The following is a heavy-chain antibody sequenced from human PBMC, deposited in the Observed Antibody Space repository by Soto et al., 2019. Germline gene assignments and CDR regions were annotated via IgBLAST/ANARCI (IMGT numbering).Heavy chain of an antibody. Sequence: GGSLRLSCSASGFTFSSFAMHWVRQAPGKGLEYISGISNNGGSTYYTDSVKGGFIISRDNSENTLYLQMSSLGPDDTAVYYCVKDRDRSSWYFSPFDLWGRGTLVTVS. CDR3: VKDRDRSSWYFSPFDL. CDR1: GFTFSSFA. J-gene: IGHJ2*01. CDR2: ISNNGGST. V-gene: IGHV3-64D*08. D-gene: IGHD6-13*01.